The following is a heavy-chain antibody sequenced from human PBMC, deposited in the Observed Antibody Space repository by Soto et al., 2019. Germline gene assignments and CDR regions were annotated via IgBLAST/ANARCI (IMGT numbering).Heavy chain of an antibody. D-gene: IGHD6-6*01. V-gene: IGHV1-69*13. Sequence: SVKVFCKASGVTFSRYALSWVRHAPGQGLEWMGGIIPIVGTANYAQKFQGRVAITADESTSTAYMELSSLRSQDTAVYHCAVRIAARDYYCMDVWGQGTTVTVSS. CDR3: AVRIAARDYYCMDV. J-gene: IGHJ6*02. CDR1: GVTFSRYA. CDR2: IIPIVGTA.